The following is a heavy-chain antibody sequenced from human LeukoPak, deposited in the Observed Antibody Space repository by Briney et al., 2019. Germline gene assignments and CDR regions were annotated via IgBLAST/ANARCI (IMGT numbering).Heavy chain of an antibody. CDR2: IYYSGST. Sequence: SETLSLTCTVSGGSISSYYWSWIRQPPGKGLEWIGYIYYSGSTYYNPSLKSRVTISVDTSKNQFSLKLSSVTAADTAVYYCARYKSVGAFDIWGRGTLVTVSS. CDR3: ARYKSVGAFDI. V-gene: IGHV4-59*12. J-gene: IGHJ3*02. D-gene: IGHD1-1*01. CDR1: GGSISSYY.